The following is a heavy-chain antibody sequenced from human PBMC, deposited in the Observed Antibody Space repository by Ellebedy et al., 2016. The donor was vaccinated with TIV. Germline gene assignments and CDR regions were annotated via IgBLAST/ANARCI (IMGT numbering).Heavy chain of an antibody. CDR1: GFSLSTSGMC. J-gene: IGHJ4*02. CDR3: ARIPVDTDHFDY. V-gene: IGHV2-70*11. CDR2: IDWDDDK. Sequence: SGPTLVKPTQTLTLTCTFSGFSLSTSGMCVSWIRQPPGKALEWLARIDWDDDKYYSTSLKTRLTISKDTSKNQVVLKMTNMDPVDTATYYCARIPVDTDHFDYWGQGTLVTVSS. D-gene: IGHD5-18*01.